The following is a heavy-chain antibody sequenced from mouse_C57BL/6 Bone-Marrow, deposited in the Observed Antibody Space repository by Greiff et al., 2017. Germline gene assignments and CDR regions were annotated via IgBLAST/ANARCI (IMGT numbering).Heavy chain of an antibody. CDR2: INPNNGGT. J-gene: IGHJ4*01. Sequence: EVQLQQSGPELVKPGASVKISCKASGYTFTDYYMNWVKQSHGKSLEWIGDINPNNGGTSYNQKFKGKATLTVDKSSSTAYMELRSLTSEDSAVYYCARSYGSLYYAMDYWGQGTSVTVSS. V-gene: IGHV1-26*01. CDR3: ARSYGSLYYAMDY. D-gene: IGHD2-1*01. CDR1: GYTFTDYY.